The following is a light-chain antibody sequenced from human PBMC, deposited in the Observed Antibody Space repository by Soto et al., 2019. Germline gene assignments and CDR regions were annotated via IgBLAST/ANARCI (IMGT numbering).Light chain of an antibody. Sequence: QSVLKQAASVYGSPRRAVPISRTGNSREVGGYNFVSWYQHHPGKAPKLLIYDVTYRPSGVSDRFSASKSGNTASLTISGLQTEHEADYYCSSHTSSRTLVFGTGTKVTVL. CDR3: SSHTSSRTLV. J-gene: IGLJ1*01. CDR2: DVT. V-gene: IGLV2-14*03. CDR1: SREVGGYNF.